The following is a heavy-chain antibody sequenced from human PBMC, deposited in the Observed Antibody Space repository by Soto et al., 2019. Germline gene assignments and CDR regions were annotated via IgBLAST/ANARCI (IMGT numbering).Heavy chain of an antibody. D-gene: IGHD3-9*01. Sequence: ASVTVSCKASGYTFTSYDINWVRQATGQGLEWMGWMNPNSGNTGYAQKFQGRVTMTRNTSISTAYMELSSLRSEDTAVYYCARVLRYFDWLPVYYFDYWGQGTLVTVSS. V-gene: IGHV1-8*01. J-gene: IGHJ4*02. CDR2: MNPNSGNT. CDR3: ARVLRYFDWLPVYYFDY. CDR1: GYTFTSYD.